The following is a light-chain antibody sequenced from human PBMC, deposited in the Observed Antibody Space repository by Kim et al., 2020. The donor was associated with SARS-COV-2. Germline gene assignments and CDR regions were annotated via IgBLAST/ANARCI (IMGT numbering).Light chain of an antibody. J-gene: IGLJ2*01. CDR2: DIN. CDR1: SSNIGAGIF. V-gene: IGLV1-40*01. Sequence: QSVLTQPPSVSGAPGQRVSISCTGNSSNIGAGIFVHWYQQFPGTAPKLLIYDINNRPSGVPDRFSGSKSGKSASLDITGLQAEDEADYYCKSYDNVNDSVFGGGTQLTVL. CDR3: KSYDNVNDSV.